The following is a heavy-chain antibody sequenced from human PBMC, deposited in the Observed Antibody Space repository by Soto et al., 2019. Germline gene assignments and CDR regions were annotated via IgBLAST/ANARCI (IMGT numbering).Heavy chain of an antibody. Sequence: SETLSLTCTVSGGSISSGGYYWSWIRQHPGKGLEWIGYIYYSGSTYYNPSLKSRVTISVDTSKNQFSLKLSSVTAADTAVYYCARENCSGGSCYLGYFDYWGQGTLVTVSS. D-gene: IGHD2-15*01. CDR3: ARENCSGGSCYLGYFDY. J-gene: IGHJ4*02. CDR1: GGSISSGGYY. CDR2: IYYSGST. V-gene: IGHV4-31*03.